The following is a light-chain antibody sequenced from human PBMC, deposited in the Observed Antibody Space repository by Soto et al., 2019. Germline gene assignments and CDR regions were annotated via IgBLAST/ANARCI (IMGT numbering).Light chain of an antibody. CDR3: HQYNNWLT. CDR1: QRVSTN. J-gene: IGKJ4*01. CDR2: GAS. V-gene: IGKV3-15*01. Sequence: EILVTQSPATLSVSPGERVTLSCRASQRVSTNVAWYQQKPGQAPRLLIYGASTRATGVPARFSGSGSGTEFTLTISSLQSEDSAVYYCHQYNNWLTFGGGTKVEI.